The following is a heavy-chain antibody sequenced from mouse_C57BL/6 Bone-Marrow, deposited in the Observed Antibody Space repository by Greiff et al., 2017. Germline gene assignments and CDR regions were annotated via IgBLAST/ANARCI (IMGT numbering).Heavy chain of an antibody. D-gene: IGHD4-1*01. CDR1: GYTFTNYW. Sequence: VQLQQSGAELVRPGTSVKMSCKASGYTFTNYWIGWAKQRPGHGLEWIGDIYPGGGYPNYNEKFKGKATLTADKSSSTAYMQFSSLTSEDSAIYYCARNRKLGLWYFDVWGTGTTVTVSS. CDR3: ARNRKLGLWYFDV. V-gene: IGHV1-63*01. CDR2: IYPGGGYP. J-gene: IGHJ1*03.